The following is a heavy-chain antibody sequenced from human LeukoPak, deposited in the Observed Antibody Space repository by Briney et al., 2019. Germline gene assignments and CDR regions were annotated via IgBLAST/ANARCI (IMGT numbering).Heavy chain of an antibody. CDR1: GGSNSSYY. CDR2: IYYSGTT. CDR3: ARGRYGTISRGWFDP. Sequence: SETLSLTCTVSGGSNSSYYWSWIRQPPGKGLEWIGYIYYSGTTNYNPSLKSRVTISVDTSKKEISLKLSSVTAADTAVYYCARGRYGTISRGWFDPWGQGTLVTVSS. V-gene: IGHV4-59*01. J-gene: IGHJ5*02. D-gene: IGHD1-14*01.